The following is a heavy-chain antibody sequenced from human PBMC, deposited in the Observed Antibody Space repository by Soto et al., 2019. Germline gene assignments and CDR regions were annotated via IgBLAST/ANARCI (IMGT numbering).Heavy chain of an antibody. J-gene: IGHJ6*02. V-gene: IGHV3-23*01. Sequence: EVQLLESGGGLVQPGGSLRLSCAASGFTFSSYAMSWVRQAPGKGLEWVSAISGSGGSTYYADSVKGRFTISRDNSKKTLYLQMTSLRAEDTAVYYCAKDLTPPITMVRGVIIPSFGMDVWGQGTTVTVSS. CDR3: AKDLTPPITMVRGVIIPSFGMDV. CDR2: ISGSGGST. CDR1: GFTFSSYA. D-gene: IGHD3-10*01.